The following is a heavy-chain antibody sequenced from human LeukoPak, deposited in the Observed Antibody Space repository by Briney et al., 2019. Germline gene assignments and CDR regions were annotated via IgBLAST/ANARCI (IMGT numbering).Heavy chain of an antibody. D-gene: IGHD6-19*01. CDR3: AREVLRSGWYGGAFDY. V-gene: IGHV4-61*02. J-gene: IGHJ4*02. CDR2: VLTSGTI. Sequence: KPSETLSLTCTVSGGSINSGSYYWSWIRQPAGKGLEWIGRVLTSGTINYNPSLKSRVTISVDTSKNQFSLQLSSVTAADTAVYYCAREVLRSGWYGGAFDYWGQGTLVTVST. CDR1: GGSINSGSYY.